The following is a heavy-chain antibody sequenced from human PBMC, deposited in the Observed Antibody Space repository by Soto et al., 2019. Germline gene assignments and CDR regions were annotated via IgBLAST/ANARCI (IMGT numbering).Heavy chain of an antibody. CDR3: AKVLSKNYYYPFDF. CDR2: ISGGSSVT. D-gene: IGHD3-10*01. CDR1: GFTFSDYA. V-gene: IGHV3-23*01. Sequence: VGSLRLSCTASGFTFSDYAMAWVRQAPGKGLEWVSTISGGSSVTYYGDSVKGRFTISRDNAKKTLFLQLNRLSAEDTATYYCAKVLSKNYYYPFDFWGQGTLVTVSS. J-gene: IGHJ4*02.